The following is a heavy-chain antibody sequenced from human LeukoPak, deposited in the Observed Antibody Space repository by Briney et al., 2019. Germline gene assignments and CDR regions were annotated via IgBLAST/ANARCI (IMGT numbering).Heavy chain of an antibody. Sequence: PGGSLRLSCTASGFTLSNNYMSWVRQAPGKGLEWVSAISGSGGSTYYADSVKGRFTISRDNSKNTLYLQMNSLRAEDTAVYYCARGLPGLVTYYYYGMDVWGQGTTVTVSS. CDR1: GFTLSNNY. CDR3: ARGLPGLVTYYYYGMDV. J-gene: IGHJ6*02. CDR2: ISGSGGST. D-gene: IGHD4-11*01. V-gene: IGHV3-23*01.